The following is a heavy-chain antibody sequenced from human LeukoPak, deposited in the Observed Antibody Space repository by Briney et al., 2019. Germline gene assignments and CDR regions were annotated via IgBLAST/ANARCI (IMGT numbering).Heavy chain of an antibody. V-gene: IGHV1-18*01. Sequence: ASVKVSCKASGYAFTSYGISWVRQAPGQGLEWMGCIGTYSGSTNYAQKLQGRVTMTTDTSTNTAYMELRSLTSDDTAMYYCARESLAGVKYYYGMDVWGQGTTVTLSS. CDR2: IGTYSGST. J-gene: IGHJ6*02. CDR3: ARESLAGVKYYYGMDV. CDR1: GYAFTSYG. D-gene: IGHD2-8*01.